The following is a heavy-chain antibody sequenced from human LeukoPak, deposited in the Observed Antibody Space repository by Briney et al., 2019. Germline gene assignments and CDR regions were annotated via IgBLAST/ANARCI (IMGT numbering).Heavy chain of an antibody. V-gene: IGHV3-23*01. J-gene: IGHJ1*01. D-gene: IGHD4-17*01. Sequence: KGRFTISRDNSKNTVYVQMNSLRAEDTAVYYCAKVGVRAVTYAEYFQHWGQGTLVTVSS. CDR3: AKVGVRAVTYAEYFQH.